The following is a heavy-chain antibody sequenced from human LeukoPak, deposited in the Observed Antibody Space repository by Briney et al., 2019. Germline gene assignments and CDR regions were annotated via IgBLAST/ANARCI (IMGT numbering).Heavy chain of an antibody. V-gene: IGHV1-8*01. J-gene: IGHJ5*02. Sequence: GASVKVSCKASGYTFTSYDINWVRQAAGQGLEWMGWMSPRSGNTGYAQKFQGRVTLTRNTSISTAYMELSSLRSEDTAVYYCARDSGTTGEVKFDPWGQGTLVPVSS. CDR3: ARDSGTTGEVKFDP. D-gene: IGHD3-10*01. CDR2: MSPRSGNT. CDR1: GYTFTSYD.